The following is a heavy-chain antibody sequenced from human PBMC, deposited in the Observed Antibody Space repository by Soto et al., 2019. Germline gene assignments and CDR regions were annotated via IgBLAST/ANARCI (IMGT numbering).Heavy chain of an antibody. CDR1: TDTFTGYT. CDR3: XXXXXXXXXXXXX. V-gene: IGHV1-69*08. J-gene: IGHJ4*02. CDR2: VIPILGAS. Sequence: QVQLVQSGAEVKKPGSSVKVSCKASTDTFTGYTVTWVRQAPGQGLEWVGRVIPILGASNFAQKFQGRVTXXXXXXXXXXXXXXXXXXXXXXXXXXXXXXXXXXXXXXXXWGQGTLVTVSS.